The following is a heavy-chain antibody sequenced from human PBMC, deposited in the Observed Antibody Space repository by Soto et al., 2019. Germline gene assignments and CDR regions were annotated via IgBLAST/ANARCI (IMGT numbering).Heavy chain of an antibody. CDR1: GFTFSSYE. D-gene: IGHD6-19*01. Sequence: GGSLRLSCAASGFTFSSYEMNWDRQAPGKGLEWVSYISSSGSTIYYADSVKGRFTISRDNAKNSLYLQMNSLRTEDTAVYYCARFSSGWYPDYFDYWGQGTLVTVSS. CDR2: ISSSGSTI. V-gene: IGHV3-48*03. J-gene: IGHJ4*02. CDR3: ARFSSGWYPDYFDY.